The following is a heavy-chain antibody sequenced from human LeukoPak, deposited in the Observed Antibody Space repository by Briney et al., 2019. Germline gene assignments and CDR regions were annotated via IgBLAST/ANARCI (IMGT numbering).Heavy chain of an antibody. CDR3: ARDRHRPGITGTTRWFDP. CDR1: GYTFTSYG. V-gene: IGHV1-18*01. J-gene: IGHJ5*02. CDR2: ISAYNGNT. Sequence: GASVKVSCKASGYTFTSYGISWVRQALGQGLEWMGWISAYNGNTNYAQKLQGRVTMTTDTSTSTAYMELRSLRSDDTAVYYCARDRHRPGITGTTRWFDPWGQGTLVTVSS. D-gene: IGHD1-20*01.